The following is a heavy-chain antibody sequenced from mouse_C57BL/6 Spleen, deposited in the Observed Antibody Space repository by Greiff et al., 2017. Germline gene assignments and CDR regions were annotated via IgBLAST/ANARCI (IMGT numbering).Heavy chain of an antibody. CDR3: ARRDGY. V-gene: IGHV1-50*01. J-gene: IGHJ2*01. D-gene: IGHD3-3*01. Sequence: QVQLQQPGAELVKPGASVKLSCKASCYTFTSYWMQWVKQRPGQGLEWIGEIDPSDSYTNYNQKFKGKATLTVGTSSSTAYMQLSSLTSEDSAVYYCARRDGYWGQGTTLTVSS. CDR2: IDPSDSYT. CDR1: CYTFTSYW.